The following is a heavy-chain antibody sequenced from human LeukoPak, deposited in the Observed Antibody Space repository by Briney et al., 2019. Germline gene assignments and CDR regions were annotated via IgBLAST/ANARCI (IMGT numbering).Heavy chain of an antibody. V-gene: IGHV3-23*01. J-gene: IGHJ4*02. CDR2: VDGSAKTT. CDR1: GLTFSSSA. D-gene: IGHD2-21*01. CDR3: AKVGAWTFLDS. Sequence: GGSLRLSCAASGLTFSSSAMGWVRQAPGKGLGWVSVVDGSAKTTYSADSVKGRFTISRDNSKNTLYLQMTSLRVEDTAVYYCAKVGAWTFLDSWGQGTLVTVSS.